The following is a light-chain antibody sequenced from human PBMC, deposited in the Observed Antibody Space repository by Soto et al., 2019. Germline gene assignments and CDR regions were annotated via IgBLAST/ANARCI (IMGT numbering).Light chain of an antibody. CDR1: QDISNY. V-gene: IGKV1-27*01. Sequence: DFPMTQSPSSLSASVGDRVTITCRASQDISNYLAWYQQKPGKVPKLLIYATSFLQSGVPSRFSGSGSGTDFTLTISSLQPDDVATYYCQKYNSAPRTFGQGTKVEIK. CDR2: ATS. CDR3: QKYNSAPRT. J-gene: IGKJ1*01.